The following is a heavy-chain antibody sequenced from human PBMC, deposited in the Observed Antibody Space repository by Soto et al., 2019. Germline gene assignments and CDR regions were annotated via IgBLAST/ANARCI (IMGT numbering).Heavy chain of an antibody. J-gene: IGHJ4*02. CDR1: GYTFTSYC. V-gene: IGHV1-18*01. CDR2: ISAYNGNT. D-gene: IGHD3-16*01. CDR3: ARAPRKNLWSPFAL. Sequence: ASVNVSCKASGYTFTSYCISCVRQAPLQWLELMGWISAYNGNTNYAQKLQGRVTMNTDTSTRTAYMELRSLRSDDTAVYYCARAPRKNLWSPFALWGQGRMVTDSS.